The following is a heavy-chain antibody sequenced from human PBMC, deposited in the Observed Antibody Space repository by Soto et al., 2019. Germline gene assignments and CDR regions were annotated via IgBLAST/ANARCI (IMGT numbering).Heavy chain of an antibody. J-gene: IGHJ4*02. CDR3: AKFGAAADHFDY. V-gene: IGHV3-30*18. D-gene: IGHD6-13*01. Sequence: QVQLVESGGCVVQPGRSLRLSCAASGFTFSSYGMHWVRQAPGKGLEWVAVISYDGSNKYYADSVKGRFTISRDNSKNTLYLQMNSLRAEDTAVYYCAKFGAAADHFDYWGQGTLVTVSS. CDR2: ISYDGSNK. CDR1: GFTFSSYG.